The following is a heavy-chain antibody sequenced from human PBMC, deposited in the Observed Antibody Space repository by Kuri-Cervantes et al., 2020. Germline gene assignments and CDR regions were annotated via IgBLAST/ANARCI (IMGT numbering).Heavy chain of an antibody. J-gene: IGHJ4*02. CDR1: GYTFTSYG. Sequence: ASVKVSCKASGYTFTSYGISWVRQAPGQGLEWMGWISAYNGNTNYAQKLQGRVTMTTDTSTSTAYMELSSLRSEDTAVYYCASDGAPGDRDLWGQGTLVTVSS. CDR2: ISAYNGNT. V-gene: IGHV1-18*01. CDR3: ASDGAPGDRDL. D-gene: IGHD7-27*01.